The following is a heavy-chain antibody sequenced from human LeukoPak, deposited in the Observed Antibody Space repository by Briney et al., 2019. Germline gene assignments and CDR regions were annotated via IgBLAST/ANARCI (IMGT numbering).Heavy chain of an antibody. CDR2: IHYSGST. CDR3: ARRGTLRLGELSFRGGHNWFDP. V-gene: IGHV4-59*12. D-gene: IGHD3-16*02. J-gene: IGHJ5*02. CDR1: GGSISSYY. Sequence: KPSETLSLTCTVSGGSISSYYWSWIRQPPGKGLEWIGYIHYSGSTNYNPSLKSRVTISVDTSKNQFSLKLSSVTAADTAVYYCARRGTLRLGELSFRGGHNWFDPWGQGTLVTVSS.